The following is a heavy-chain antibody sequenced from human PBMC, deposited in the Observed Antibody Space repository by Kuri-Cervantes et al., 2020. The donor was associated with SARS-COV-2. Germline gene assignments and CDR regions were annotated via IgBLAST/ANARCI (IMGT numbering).Heavy chain of an antibody. D-gene: IGHD3-16*01. J-gene: IGHJ4*02. CDR2: IYPGDSDT. V-gene: IGHV5-51*01. CDR3: ARNDPFDY. CDR1: GYRFTSYW. Sequence: GGPLRLSCKASGYRFTSYWIGWVRQMPGKGLEWMGIIYPGDSDTRYSPSFQGQVTISADKSINTAYLQWSSLKASDTAMYYCARNDPFDYWGQGTLVTVSS.